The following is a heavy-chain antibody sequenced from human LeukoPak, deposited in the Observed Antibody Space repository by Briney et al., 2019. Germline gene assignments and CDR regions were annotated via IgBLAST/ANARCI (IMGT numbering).Heavy chain of an antibody. CDR1: GYTFTGYY. CDR3: ARGTWFGEFMWVRGELDY. Sequence: ASVKVSCKASGYTFTGYYMHWVRQAPGQGLEWMGWINPNSGGTNYAQKFQGRVTMTRDTSISTAYMELSRLRSDDTAVYYCARGTWFGEFMWVRGELDYWGQGTLVTVSS. J-gene: IGHJ4*02. V-gene: IGHV1-2*02. CDR2: INPNSGGT. D-gene: IGHD3-10*01.